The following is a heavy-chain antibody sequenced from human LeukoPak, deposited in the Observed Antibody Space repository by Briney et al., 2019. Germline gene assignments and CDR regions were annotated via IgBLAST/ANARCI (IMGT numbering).Heavy chain of an antibody. CDR2: ISTSASTR. CDR1: GFAFSDYY. Sequence: GGSLRLSCAASGFAFSDYYMSWIRQAPGKGLEWVSYISTSASTRYYADSVKGRFTIFRDNAKNSLYLQMNSLRAEDTAVYYCARAYNYYDSSGYYSYWGQGTLVTVSS. D-gene: IGHD3-22*01. J-gene: IGHJ4*02. CDR3: ARAYNYYDSSGYYSY. V-gene: IGHV3-11*04.